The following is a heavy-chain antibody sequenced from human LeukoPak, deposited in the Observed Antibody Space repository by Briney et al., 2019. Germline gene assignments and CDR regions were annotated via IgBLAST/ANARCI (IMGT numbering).Heavy chain of an antibody. CDR3: ARVGSYGMDV. Sequence: GGSLRLSCAASGFTFSSYNMNWVRQAPGKGLEWVSYICTSSNTIYYADSVKGRFAISRDNAKNSLYLQMNDLRAEDTAVYYCARVGSYGMDVWGQGTTVTVSS. CDR2: ICTSSNTI. V-gene: IGHV3-48*01. D-gene: IGHD3-10*01. CDR1: GFTFSSYN. J-gene: IGHJ6*02.